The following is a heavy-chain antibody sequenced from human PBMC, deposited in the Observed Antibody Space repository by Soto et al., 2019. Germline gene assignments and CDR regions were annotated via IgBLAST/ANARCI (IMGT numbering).Heavy chain of an antibody. D-gene: IGHD3-9*01. V-gene: IGHV4-39*01. CDR2: TYIGGMT. CDR3: STAPEAFSPAGYFVNWFDP. Sequence: SETLSLTCTVSGASFTDGSLFWGWIRQSPGKGVEWIAGTYIGGMTYYNPPLRRRVTISVDTSKSQFSLRLNAVAAAETAVSYCSTAPEAFSPAGYFVNWFDPWGHGTLVTVSS. J-gene: IGHJ5*02. CDR1: GASFTDGSLF.